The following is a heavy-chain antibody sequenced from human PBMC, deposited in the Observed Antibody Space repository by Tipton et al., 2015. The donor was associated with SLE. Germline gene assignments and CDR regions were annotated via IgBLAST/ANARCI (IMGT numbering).Heavy chain of an antibody. CDR3: ARGELTGIGEDLDP. Sequence: VQLVQSGPEVKKPGSSVKVSCKASGGTFSSYAISWVRQAPGQGLEWLGGIIPIFGTTNYAQKFQGRVTITADESTSTFYMELSSLRSEDTAVYYCARGELTGIGEDLDPWGQGTLVTVSS. V-gene: IGHV1-69*01. D-gene: IGHD7-27*01. J-gene: IGHJ5*02. CDR2: IIPIFGTT. CDR1: GGTFSSYA.